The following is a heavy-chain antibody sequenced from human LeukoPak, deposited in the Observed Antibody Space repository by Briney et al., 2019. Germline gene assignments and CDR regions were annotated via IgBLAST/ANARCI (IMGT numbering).Heavy chain of an antibody. CDR1: GYTFTGYY. Sequence: GASVKVSCKASGYTFTGYYMNWVRQAPGQGLEWMGWINPNTGDINYAQKFQGRVAMTRDTSISTAYMELTILRSNDTAVYYCVSGSYGVSANGMDVWGQGTMVTVSS. V-gene: IGHV1-2*02. D-gene: IGHD1-1*01. CDR2: INPNTGDI. CDR3: VSGSYGVSANGMDV. J-gene: IGHJ6*02.